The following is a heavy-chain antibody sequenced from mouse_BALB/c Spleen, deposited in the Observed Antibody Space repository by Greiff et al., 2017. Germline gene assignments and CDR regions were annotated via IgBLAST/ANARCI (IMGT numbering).Heavy chain of an antibody. D-gene: IGHD1-2*01. CDR1: GFTFSSYG. Sequence: EVMLVESGGGLVQPGGSLKLSCAASGFTFSSYGMSWVRQTPDKRLELVATINSNGGSTYYPDSVKGRFTISRDNAKNTLYLQMSSLKSEDTAMYYCARAFHYYGYYFDYWGQGTTLTVSS. CDR3: ARAFHYYGYYFDY. V-gene: IGHV5-6-3*01. CDR2: INSNGGST. J-gene: IGHJ2*01.